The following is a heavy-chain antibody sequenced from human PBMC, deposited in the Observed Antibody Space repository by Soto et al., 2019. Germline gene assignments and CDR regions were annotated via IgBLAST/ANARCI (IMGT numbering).Heavy chain of an antibody. J-gene: IGHJ6*02. D-gene: IGHD4-17*01. V-gene: IGHV4-4*02. CDR1: GGSINSTNF. Sequence: QVQLQESGPGLVKPSGTLSLTCAVSGGSINSTNFWSWVRQPPGKGLEWIGEIFHSGSTNYNPSLKSRVTISMARSKNQFSLSLSSVTAADTAVYYCVRRSYGDYVYQYYGMDVWGQGTTVTVSS. CDR2: IFHSGST. CDR3: VRRSYGDYVYQYYGMDV.